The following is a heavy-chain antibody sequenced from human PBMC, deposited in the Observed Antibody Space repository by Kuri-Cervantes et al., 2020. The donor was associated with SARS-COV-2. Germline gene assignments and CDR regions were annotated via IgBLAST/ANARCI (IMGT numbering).Heavy chain of an antibody. V-gene: IGHV4-39*01. CDR1: GDSISSSRYY. J-gene: IGHJ3*02. Sequence: SETLSLTCTVSGDSISSSRYYWGWIRQPPGKGLEWIGSMYYSGSTYYNPSLKSRLTISVDTPKNQFSLKLSSVTAADTAVYYCARQREMATIPDAFDIWGQGAMVTVSS. CDR2: MYYSGST. CDR3: ARQREMATIPDAFDI. D-gene: IGHD5-24*01.